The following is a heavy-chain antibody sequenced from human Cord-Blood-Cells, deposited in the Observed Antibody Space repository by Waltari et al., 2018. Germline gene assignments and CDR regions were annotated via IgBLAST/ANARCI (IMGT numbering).Heavy chain of an antibody. Sequence: EVQLVETGGGLIQPGGSLRLSCAAFGFYVSCTYISWVRQAPGKGLEWVSVSYSGGSTYYAESVKGRFTISRDNSKNTLYLQMNSLRAEDTAVYYCARVDYGSGSYYSDYWGQGTLVTVSS. D-gene: IGHD3-10*01. V-gene: IGHV3-53*02. CDR1: GFYVSCTY. CDR2: SYSGGST. CDR3: ARVDYGSGSYYSDY. J-gene: IGHJ4*02.